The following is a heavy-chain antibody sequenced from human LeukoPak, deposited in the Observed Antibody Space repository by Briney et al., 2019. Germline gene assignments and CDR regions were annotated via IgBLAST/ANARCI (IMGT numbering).Heavy chain of an antibody. CDR1: GFTFSSYG. D-gene: IGHD3-3*02. CDR3: AKRPKVGILAFDV. V-gene: IGHV3-23*01. J-gene: IGHJ3*01. Sequence: GGSLRLSCAASGFTFSSYGMSWVRQAPGKGLEWVSSISSSGSSTYYPDSVKGRFICSRDNSKNTMYLQINSLRAEDTAVYYCAKRPKVGILAFDVWGQGTMVTVSS. CDR2: ISSSGSST.